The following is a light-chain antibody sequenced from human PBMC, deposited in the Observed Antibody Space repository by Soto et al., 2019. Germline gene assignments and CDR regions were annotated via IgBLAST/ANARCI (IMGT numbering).Light chain of an antibody. V-gene: IGKV1-12*01. CDR3: QQAQTFPLT. CDR2: GAS. J-gene: IGKJ4*01. Sequence: DIQMTQSPSSVSASVGTRVTITCRASQGISSSWLAWYQQKPGKAPNLLIYGASSLQSGVPSRFSGSGSATDFTLTISSLQPEDFATYYCQQAQTFPLTFGGGTKVDIK. CDR1: QGISSSW.